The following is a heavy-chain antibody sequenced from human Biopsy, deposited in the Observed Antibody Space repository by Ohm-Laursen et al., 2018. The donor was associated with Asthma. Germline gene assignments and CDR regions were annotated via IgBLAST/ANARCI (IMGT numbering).Heavy chain of an antibody. CDR1: GYTFISYA. D-gene: IGHD3-9*01. J-gene: IGHJ3*02. Sequence: SVKVSCKVSGYTFISYAIHWVRQAPGQRLEWMGWINAGNGNTKYSQKFQGRVTITRDTSASTAYMELSSLRSEDTAVYYCARTYYDFLTGPVIDAFAIWGQGTMVTVSS. CDR2: INAGNGNT. V-gene: IGHV1-3*01. CDR3: ARTYYDFLTGPVIDAFAI.